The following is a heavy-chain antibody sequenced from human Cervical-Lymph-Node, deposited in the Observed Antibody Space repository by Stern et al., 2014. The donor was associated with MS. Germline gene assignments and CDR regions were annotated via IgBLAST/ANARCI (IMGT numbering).Heavy chain of an antibody. Sequence: ESGPTLVRPTQTLTLTWSFSGLSLRTSGVGVGWIRQPPGKALEWLAVIYWDADKRYSPSLKSRLSITNGPSRNQVVLTMTSMDPVDTATYYCAPGVYDHIAYWGQGTLVTVSS. CDR1: GLSLRTSGVG. D-gene: IGHD2/OR15-2a*01. J-gene: IGHJ4*02. V-gene: IGHV2-5*02. CDR2: IYWDADK. CDR3: APGVYDHIAY.